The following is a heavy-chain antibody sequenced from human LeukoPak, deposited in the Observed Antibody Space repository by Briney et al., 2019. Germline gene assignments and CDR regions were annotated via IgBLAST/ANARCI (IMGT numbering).Heavy chain of an antibody. CDR2: IKRDGSEK. CDR1: GFTFSSYW. CDR3: ARGPPRGYCSGGSCYPVREYYFDY. D-gene: IGHD2-15*01. V-gene: IGHV3-7*01. Sequence: GGSLRLSCAASGFTFSSYWMSWVRQAPGKGLEWVANIKRDGSEKYYVDSVKGRFTISRDNAKNSLYLQMNSLRAEDTAVYYCARGPPRGYCSGGSCYPVREYYFDYWGQGTLVTVSS. J-gene: IGHJ4*02.